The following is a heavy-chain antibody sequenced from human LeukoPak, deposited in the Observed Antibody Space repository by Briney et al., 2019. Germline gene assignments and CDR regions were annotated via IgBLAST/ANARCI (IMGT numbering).Heavy chain of an antibody. J-gene: IGHJ4*02. CDR3: ARSNNDGDYLGVGSDY. D-gene: IGHD3-16*01. CDR1: GYIFNNYA. Sequence: ASVNVSCKSSGYIFNNYAINWVRQAPGQGLEWMGWINTNTGNPTYARGFTGRFVFSSDTSVRMAYLQISSLKAEDTAVYYCARSNNDGDYLGVGSDYWGQGTLVTVSS. CDR2: INTNTGNP. V-gene: IGHV7-4-1*04.